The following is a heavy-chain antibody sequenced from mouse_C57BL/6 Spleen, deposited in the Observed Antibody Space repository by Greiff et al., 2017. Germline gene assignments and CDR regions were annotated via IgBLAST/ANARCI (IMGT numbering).Heavy chain of an antibody. V-gene: IGHV1-69*01. CDR3: ARWDYGPWYFDV. Sequence: QVQLQQPGAELVMPGASVKLSCKASGYTFTSYWMHWVKQRPGQGLEWIGEIDPSDSYTNYNQKFKGKSTLTVDKSSSTAYMQLSSLTSEDSAVYYCARWDYGPWYFDVWGTGTTVTVSS. CDR2: IDPSDSYT. J-gene: IGHJ1*03. D-gene: IGHD1-1*02. CDR1: GYTFTSYW.